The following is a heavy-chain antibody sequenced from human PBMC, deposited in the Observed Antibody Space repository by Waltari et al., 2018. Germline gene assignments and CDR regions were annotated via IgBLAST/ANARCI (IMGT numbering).Heavy chain of an antibody. Sequence: QVQLQQWGAGLLKPSETLSLTCAVYGGSFSGYYWSWIRQPPGKGLEWIGEINHSGSTNYNPSLKSRVTISVDTSKNQFSLKLSSVTAADTAVYYCARGGDSRSRDFAYWGQGTLVTVSS. J-gene: IGHJ4*02. CDR2: INHSGST. CDR1: GGSFSGYY. V-gene: IGHV4-34*01. D-gene: IGHD6-6*01. CDR3: ARGGDSRSRDFAY.